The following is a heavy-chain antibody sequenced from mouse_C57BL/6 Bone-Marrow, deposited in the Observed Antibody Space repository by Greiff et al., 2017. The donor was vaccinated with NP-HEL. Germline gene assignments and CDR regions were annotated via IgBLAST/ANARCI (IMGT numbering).Heavy chain of an antibody. CDR2: IYPGSGNT. J-gene: IGHJ1*03. D-gene: IGHD4-1*01. V-gene: IGHV1-76*01. CDR1: GYTFTDYY. Sequence: VQLVESGAELVRPGASVKLSCKASGYTFTDYYINWVKQRPGQGLEWIARIYPGSGNTYYNEKFKGKATLTAEKSSSTAYMQLSSLTSEDSAVYFCAKTGTGYFDVWGTGTTVTVSS. CDR3: AKTGTGYFDV.